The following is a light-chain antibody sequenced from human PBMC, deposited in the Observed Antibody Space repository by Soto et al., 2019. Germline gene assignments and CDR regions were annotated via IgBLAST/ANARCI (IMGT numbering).Light chain of an antibody. V-gene: IGKV3-20*01. CDR2: GAS. Sequence: EIVLTQSPGTLSLSPGERATLSCRASQSISTNLAWYQQKPGQAPRLLIYGASSRATGIPDRFSGSGSGTDFTLTISRLEPEDFAVYYCQQYGSSPVTFGQGTKVDI. CDR3: QQYGSSPVT. CDR1: QSISTN. J-gene: IGKJ1*01.